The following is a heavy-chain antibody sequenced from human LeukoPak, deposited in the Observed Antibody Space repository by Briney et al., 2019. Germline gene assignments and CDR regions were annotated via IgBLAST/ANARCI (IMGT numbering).Heavy chain of an antibody. CDR3: ARARNWNKYYFDY. Sequence: SETLSLTCAVYGGSFSGYYWSWIRQPPGKGLGWIGEINHSGSTNYNPSLKSRVTISVDTSKNQFSLKLSSVTAADTAVYYCARARNWNKYYFDYWGQGTLVTVSS. D-gene: IGHD1/OR15-1a*01. J-gene: IGHJ4*02. V-gene: IGHV4-34*01. CDR1: GGSFSGYY. CDR2: INHSGST.